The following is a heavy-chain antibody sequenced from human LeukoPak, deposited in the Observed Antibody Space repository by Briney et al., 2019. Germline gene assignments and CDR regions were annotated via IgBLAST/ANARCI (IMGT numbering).Heavy chain of an antibody. Sequence: GGSLRLSCAASGFTFSSYAMSWFRQAPGKGLEWVSGASGSGGSTFYADSVKGRFTISRDNSKNTLYLQMNSLRVEETAVYYCARESNSGYYLSYWGQGTLVTVSS. V-gene: IGHV3-23*01. CDR1: GFTFSSYA. CDR2: ASGSGGST. D-gene: IGHD3-22*01. J-gene: IGHJ4*02. CDR3: ARESNSGYYLSY.